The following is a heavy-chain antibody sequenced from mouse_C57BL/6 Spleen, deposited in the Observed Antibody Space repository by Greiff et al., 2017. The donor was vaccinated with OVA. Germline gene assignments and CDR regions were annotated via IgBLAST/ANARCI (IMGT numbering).Heavy chain of an antibody. CDR3: AGGNWDWYFGV. J-gene: IGHJ1*03. CDR1: GYTFTSYW. V-gene: IGHV1-64*01. D-gene: IGHD4-1*01. Sequence: VQLQQPGAELVKPGASVKLSCKASGYTFTSYWMHWVKQRPGQGLEWIGMIHPNSGSTNYNEKFKSKATLTVDKSSSTAYMQLSSLTSEDSAVYYCAGGNWDWYFGVWGTGTTVTVSS. CDR2: IHPNSGST.